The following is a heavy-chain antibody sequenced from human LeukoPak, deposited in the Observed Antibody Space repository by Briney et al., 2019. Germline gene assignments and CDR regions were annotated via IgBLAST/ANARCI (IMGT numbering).Heavy chain of an antibody. D-gene: IGHD3-10*01. CDR2: INAGYSNT. CDR1: GYTFTNYA. Sequence: ASVKVSCKASGYTFTNYAIHWVRQAPGQRLEWMGWINAGYSNTKYSEKFQGRVTITMDTSASTAYMELSSLRSEDTAVYYCARDIGGSGSYSYWGQGTLINVSS. V-gene: IGHV1-3*01. J-gene: IGHJ4*02. CDR3: ARDIGGSGSYSY.